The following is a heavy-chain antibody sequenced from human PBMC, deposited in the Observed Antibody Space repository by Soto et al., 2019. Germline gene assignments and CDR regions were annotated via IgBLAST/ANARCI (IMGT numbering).Heavy chain of an antibody. CDR3: AKMEGMDPWAYSFDY. V-gene: IGHV3-23*01. CDR1: GFTFSDFA. D-gene: IGHD2-2*03. CDR2: IYGGGNGP. Sequence: EVQVLEYGGGLVQPGGSLRLSCAATGFTFSDFAMSWVRQAPGKGLEWVSRIYGGGNGPHYADSVKGRVTISRDNSKKTLYLQMNSPRAEDTAVYYCAKMEGMDPWAYSFDYWGQGTLVTVSS. J-gene: IGHJ4*02.